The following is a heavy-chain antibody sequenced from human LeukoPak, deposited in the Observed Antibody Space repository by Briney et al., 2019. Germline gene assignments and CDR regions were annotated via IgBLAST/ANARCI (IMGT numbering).Heavy chain of an antibody. CDR1: GGSTSSYY. J-gene: IGHJ5*01. D-gene: IGHD6-19*01. CDR3: ARRVYSSGWYDW. V-gene: IGHV4-59*08. CDR2: IYYSGST. Sequence: SETLSLTCTVSGGSTSSYYWSWIRQPPGKGLEWIGYIYYSGSTNYNPSLKSRVTISVDTSKNQFSLKLSSVTAADTAVYYCARRVYSSGWYDWWGQGTLVTVSS.